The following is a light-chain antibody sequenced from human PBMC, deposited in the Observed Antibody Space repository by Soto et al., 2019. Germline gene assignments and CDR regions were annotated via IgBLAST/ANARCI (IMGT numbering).Light chain of an antibody. CDR2: DNN. V-gene: IGLV1-51*01. Sequence: QSVLTQPPSVSAAPGQTVTISCSGSGSNIGNNYISWYQQVPGTAPKLLIYDNNKRPSGIPDRFSGSNSGTSATLGITGLQTGDEADYYCATWDSSLSLWMFGGGTKLTVV. CDR3: ATWDSSLSLWM. CDR1: GSNIGNNY. J-gene: IGLJ3*02.